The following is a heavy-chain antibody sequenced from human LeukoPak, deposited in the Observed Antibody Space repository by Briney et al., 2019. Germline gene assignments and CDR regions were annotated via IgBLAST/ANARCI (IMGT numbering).Heavy chain of an antibody. CDR3: ARGGPRGNWFDP. J-gene: IGHJ5*02. D-gene: IGHD3-10*01. CDR1: GYTFTSYY. Sequence: ASVKVSCKATGYTFTSYYMHWVRQAPGQGLEWMGIINPSGGSTSYAQKFQGRVTMTRDMSTSTVYMELSSLRSEDTAVYYCARGGPRGNWFDPWGQGTLVTVSS. V-gene: IGHV1-46*01. CDR2: INPSGGST.